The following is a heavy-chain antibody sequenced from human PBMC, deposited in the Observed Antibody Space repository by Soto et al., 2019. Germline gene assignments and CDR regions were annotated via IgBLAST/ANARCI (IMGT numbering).Heavy chain of an antibody. J-gene: IGHJ6*02. CDR2: IKSKTDGGTT. V-gene: IGHV3-15*01. Sequence: EVQLVESGGGLVKPGGSLRLSCAASGFTFSNAWMSWVRQAPGKGLEWVGRIKSKTDGGTTDYAAPVKGRFTISRDDSKNTLYLQMNSLKTEDTAVYYCTRDHYDILTGDYGMDVWGQGTTVTVSS. CDR3: TRDHYDILTGDYGMDV. CDR1: GFTFSNAW. D-gene: IGHD3-9*01.